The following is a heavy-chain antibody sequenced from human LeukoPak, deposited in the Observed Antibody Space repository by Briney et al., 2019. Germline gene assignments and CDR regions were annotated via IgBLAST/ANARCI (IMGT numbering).Heavy chain of an antibody. Sequence: GESLKISCKGSGYSFTSYWIGWVRQMPGKGLEWMGIIYPGDSDTRYSPSFQGQVTISADKSISTAYLQWSSLKASDTAMYYCARLTPTGYSSSWYRDAADYWGQGTLVTVSS. D-gene: IGHD6-13*01. CDR1: GYSFTSYW. V-gene: IGHV5-51*01. CDR3: ARLTPTGYSSSWYRDAADY. J-gene: IGHJ4*02. CDR2: IYPGDSDT.